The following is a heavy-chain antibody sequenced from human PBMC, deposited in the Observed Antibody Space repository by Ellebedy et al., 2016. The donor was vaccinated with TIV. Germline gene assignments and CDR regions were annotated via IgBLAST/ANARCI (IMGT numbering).Heavy chain of an antibody. CDR1: GGSIDSYY. CDR2: INYSGRT. Sequence: SETLSLXXSVSGGSIDSYYWSWIRQPPGRGLEYIGYINYSGRTNFNPSLKSRVTLSVDLSKNQFSLRLTSVTAADTAVYYCAREDSNYSDRYYYHGLDVWGQGTTVTVSS. J-gene: IGHJ6*02. CDR3: AREDSNYSDRYYYHGLDV. D-gene: IGHD4-11*01. V-gene: IGHV4-59*01.